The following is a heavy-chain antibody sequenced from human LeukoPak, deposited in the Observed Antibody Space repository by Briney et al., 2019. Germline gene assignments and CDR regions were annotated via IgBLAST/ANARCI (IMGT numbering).Heavy chain of an antibody. CDR3: ARGIRLGYGSGRDWFDP. CDR2: IYTSGST. J-gene: IGHJ5*02. Sequence: SETLSLTCTVSGGFISSYYWSWIRQPAGKGLEWIGRIYTSGSTNYNPSLKSRVTMSVDTSKNRFSLKLNSVTAADTAVYYCARGIRLGYGSGRDWFDPWGQGTLVTVSS. D-gene: IGHD3-10*01. CDR1: GGFISSYY. V-gene: IGHV4-4*07.